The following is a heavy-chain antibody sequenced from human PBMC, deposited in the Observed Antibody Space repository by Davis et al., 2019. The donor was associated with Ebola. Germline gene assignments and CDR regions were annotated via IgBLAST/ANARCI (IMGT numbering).Heavy chain of an antibody. D-gene: IGHD1/OR15-1a*01. CDR1: GYRFTSYY. V-gene: IGHV1-46*01. J-gene: IGHJ4*02. Sequence: ASVKVSCKASGYRFTSYYMHWVRQAPGHGLEWMGTINTSDGFTSYAQDFQGRVTMTRDTSTSTVHMDLRSLRSEDTAVYYCGKGKLEELDYWGQGTLVTVSS. CDR3: GKGKLEELDY. CDR2: INTSDGFT.